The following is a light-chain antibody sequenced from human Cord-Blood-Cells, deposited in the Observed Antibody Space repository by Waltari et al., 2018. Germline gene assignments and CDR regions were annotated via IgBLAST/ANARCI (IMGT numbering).Light chain of an antibody. Sequence: EIVLTQSPAPLSLFPGERATLPCRASQSVSSYLAWYQQKPGQAPRLLIYDASNRATGIPARFSGSGSGTDFTLTISSLEPEDFAVYYCQQRSNWPTFGGGTKVEIK. CDR2: DAS. CDR1: QSVSSY. V-gene: IGKV3-11*01. J-gene: IGKJ4*01. CDR3: QQRSNWPT.